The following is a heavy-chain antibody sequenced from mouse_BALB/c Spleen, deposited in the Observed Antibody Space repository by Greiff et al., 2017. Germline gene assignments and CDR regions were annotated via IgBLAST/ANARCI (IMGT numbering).Heavy chain of an antibody. Sequence: DVQLQESGPGLVKPSQSLSLTCTVTGYSITSDYAWNWIRQFPGNKLEWMGYISYSGSTSYNPSLKSRISITRDTSKNQFFLQLNSVTTEDTATYYCARWGTTVVATYYYAMDYWGQGTSVTVSS. D-gene: IGHD1-1*01. CDR2: ISYSGST. CDR3: ARWGTTVVATYYYAMDY. J-gene: IGHJ4*01. CDR1: GYSITSDYA. V-gene: IGHV3-2*02.